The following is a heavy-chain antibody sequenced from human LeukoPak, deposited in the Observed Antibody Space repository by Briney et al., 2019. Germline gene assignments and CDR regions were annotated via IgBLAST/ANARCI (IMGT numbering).Heavy chain of an antibody. V-gene: IGHV1-2*02. D-gene: IGHD1-26*01. CDR2: INPNSGGT. Sequence: ASVKVSCKASGYSFTGYYMHWVRQAPGQGLEWMGWINPNSGGTNYAQKFQGGVTMTRDTSISTAYMELSRLRSDDTAVYFCTRGVDRGVGATTYYFDFWGQGTLVTVSS. J-gene: IGHJ4*02. CDR1: GYSFTGYY. CDR3: TRGVDRGVGATTYYFDF.